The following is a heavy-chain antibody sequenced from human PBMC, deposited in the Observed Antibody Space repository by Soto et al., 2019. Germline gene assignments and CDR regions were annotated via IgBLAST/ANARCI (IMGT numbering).Heavy chain of an antibody. CDR1: GFTFRNFV. V-gene: IGHV3-23*01. Sequence: EVQLLESGGGLVQPGGSLRVSCAASGFTFRNFVMSWVRQAPGKGLEWVSAIRGSGGETFYADSVKGRFTISRDNSRNTLYLQMNSLRDEDTALYFCAQDRGWGVVSPSRDYWGRGTLVTVSS. D-gene: IGHD2-21*01. J-gene: IGHJ4*02. CDR3: AQDRGWGVVSPSRDY. CDR2: IRGSGGET.